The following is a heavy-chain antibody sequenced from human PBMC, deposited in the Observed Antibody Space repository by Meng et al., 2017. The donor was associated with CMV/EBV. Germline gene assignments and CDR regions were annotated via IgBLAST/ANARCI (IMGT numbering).Heavy chain of an antibody. V-gene: IGHV4-4*07. CDR2: IYTSGST. CDR1: GGSNRSCY. Sequence: QGQRQGLVPGPVTPSVTLSLTCTVSGGSNRSCYWSWIRQPAGKGLELIERIYTSGSTNYNPSLRSPVTISVDTSKNQFSLKLSSVTAADTAVYYCARAAPDYYDSSGPPDYWGQGTLVTVSS. CDR3: ARAAPDYYDSSGPPDY. D-gene: IGHD3-22*01. J-gene: IGHJ4*02.